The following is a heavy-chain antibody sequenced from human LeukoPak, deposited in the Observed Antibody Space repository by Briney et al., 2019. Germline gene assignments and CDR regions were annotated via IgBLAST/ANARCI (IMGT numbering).Heavy chain of an antibody. CDR2: IRYDGSNK. Sequence: PGGSLRLSCAASGFTFSSYGMHWVRQAPGKGLEWVAFIRYDGSNKYYADSVKGRFTISRDNSKNTLYLQMNSLRAEDTAVYYCAKDRVETMTIDYWGQGTLVTVSS. V-gene: IGHV3-30*02. D-gene: IGHD5-24*01. J-gene: IGHJ4*02. CDR3: AKDRVETMTIDY. CDR1: GFTFSSYG.